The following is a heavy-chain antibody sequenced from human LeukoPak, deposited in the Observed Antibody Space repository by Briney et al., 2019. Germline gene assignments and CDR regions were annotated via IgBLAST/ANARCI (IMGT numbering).Heavy chain of an antibody. V-gene: IGHV3-21*01. J-gene: IGHJ6*02. Sequence: GGSLRLSWAASGFTFSSYSMNWVRQAPGKGLEWVSSISSSSSYIYYADSVKGRFTISRDNAKNSLYLQMNSLRAEGTAVYYCARDPGGAGRVYGMDVWGQGTTVTVSS. CDR1: GFTFSSYS. D-gene: IGHD1-26*01. CDR3: ARDPGGAGRVYGMDV. CDR2: ISSSSSYI.